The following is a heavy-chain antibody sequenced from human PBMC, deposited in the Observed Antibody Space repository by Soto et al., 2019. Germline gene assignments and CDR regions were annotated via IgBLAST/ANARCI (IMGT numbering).Heavy chain of an antibody. CDR1: GFTFSDYY. D-gene: IGHD3-3*01. CDR2: ISRSGTNI. V-gene: IGHV3-11*01. CDR3: ASGISYDGFDI. Sequence: VQLVESGGGLVKPGGSLRLSCAASGFTFSDYYLYWIRQAPGKGLEWISYISRSGTNIYYEDSVKGRFTISRDNARNSLYLQMNSLRAEDTAVYYCASGISYDGFDIWGQGTMVTVSS. J-gene: IGHJ3*02.